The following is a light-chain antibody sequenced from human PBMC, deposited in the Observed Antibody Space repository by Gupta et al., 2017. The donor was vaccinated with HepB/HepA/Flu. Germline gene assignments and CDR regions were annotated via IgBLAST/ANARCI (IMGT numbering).Light chain of an antibody. CDR3: QQYDNGPLT. V-gene: IGKV3-15*01. CDR2: GAS. Sequence: MMTKSRATLSVSPEESATLSCRASQGVATNLAWSQQKPGQAPRIRIKGASTRATGIPARFSGSGSGTEFTLTISSLQSEDVGIDDGQQYDNGPLTFGEGTKVEIK. J-gene: IGKJ4*02. CDR1: QGVATN.